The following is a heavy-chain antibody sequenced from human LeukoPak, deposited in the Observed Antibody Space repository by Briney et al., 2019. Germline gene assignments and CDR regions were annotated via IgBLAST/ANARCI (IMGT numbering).Heavy chain of an antibody. CDR2: INHSGST. V-gene: IGHV4-34*01. J-gene: IGHJ5*02. Sequence: SETLSLTCAVYGGSFSGYYWSWIRQPPGKGLEWIGEINHSGSTNYNPSLKSRVTISVDTSKNQFSLKLSSVTAADTAAYYCARGTRTFDPWGQGTLVTVSS. CDR1: GGSFSGYY. CDR3: ARGTRTFDP.